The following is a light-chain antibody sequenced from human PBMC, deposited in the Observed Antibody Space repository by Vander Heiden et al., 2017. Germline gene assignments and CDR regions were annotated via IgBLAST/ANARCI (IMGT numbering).Light chain of an antibody. CDR2: GTS. Sequence: DIVLTQSPDPRSLSPGESATLPCGASEYVNSSNLAWYQQKPGQAPRLLMTGTSTRATGIPDRFSGSGSGTDFTLTVSSLQSEDFAVYFCQQYDTSPFTFGQGTRLEIK. V-gene: IGKV3-20*01. J-gene: IGKJ5*01. CDR3: QQYDTSPFT. CDR1: EYVNSSN.